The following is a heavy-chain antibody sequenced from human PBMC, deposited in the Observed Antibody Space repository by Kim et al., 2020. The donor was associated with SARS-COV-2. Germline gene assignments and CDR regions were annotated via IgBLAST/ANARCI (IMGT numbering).Heavy chain of an antibody. V-gene: IGHV3-21*01. J-gene: IGHJ4*02. CDR3: TRTNIGRSAFDY. Sequence: GGSLRLSCAAPGFTFSSFTMDWVRQAPGKGLEWVSSITMSGTDEYYADSVKGRFTISRDNARNSVFLLMSSLGAEDTAVYYCTRTNIGRSAFDYWGQGTLVTVSS. CDR2: ITMSGTDE. CDR1: GFTFSSFT. D-gene: IGHD1-26*01.